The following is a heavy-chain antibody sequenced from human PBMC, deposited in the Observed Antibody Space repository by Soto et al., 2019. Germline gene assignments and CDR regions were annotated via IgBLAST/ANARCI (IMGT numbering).Heavy chain of an antibody. CDR3: ARSDIVATILPFDI. J-gene: IGHJ3*02. V-gene: IGHV6-1*01. CDR1: GDSVSSNSAA. CDR2: TYFRSKWYN. Sequence: SPTLSLTCAISGDSVSSNSAAWNWVRQSPSRGLEWLGRTYFRSKWYNDYAVSVKSRTTINPDTSKNQFSLQLNSVTPEDTAVYYCARSDIVATILPFDIWGQGTMVTVSS. D-gene: IGHD5-12*01.